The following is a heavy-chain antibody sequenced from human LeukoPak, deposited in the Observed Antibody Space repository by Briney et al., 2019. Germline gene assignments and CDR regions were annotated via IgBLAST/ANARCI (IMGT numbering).Heavy chain of an antibody. Sequence: SETLSLTCTVSGGSISCYYWSWIRQPPGKGLEWIGYIYYSGSTNYNPSLKSRVTISVDTSKNQFSLKLSSVTAADTAVYYCARVDYYGSGLYYYYGVDVWGQGTTVTVSS. J-gene: IGHJ6*02. V-gene: IGHV4-59*01. D-gene: IGHD3-10*01. CDR2: IYYSGST. CDR3: ARVDYYGSGLYYYYGVDV. CDR1: GGSISCYY.